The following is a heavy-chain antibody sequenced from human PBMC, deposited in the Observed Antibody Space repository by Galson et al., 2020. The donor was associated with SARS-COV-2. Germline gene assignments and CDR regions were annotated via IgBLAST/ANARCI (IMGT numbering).Heavy chain of an antibody. CDR3: ARERVGGSEAFDI. CDR1: VCSISSGGHS. J-gene: IGHJ3*02. Sequence: ASETLSLTCAVSVCSISSGGHSWSWIRQPPGKGLEWIGYIYHSGRTYYNPSLKSRVTISVDRSKNQFSLKLSSVTAADTAVYYCARERVGGSEAFDIWGQGTMVTVSS. D-gene: IGHD1-26*01. CDR2: IYHSGRT. V-gene: IGHV4-30-2*01.